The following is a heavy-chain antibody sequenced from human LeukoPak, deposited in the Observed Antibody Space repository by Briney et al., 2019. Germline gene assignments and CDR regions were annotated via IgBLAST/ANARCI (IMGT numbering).Heavy chain of an antibody. CDR2: IYYSGST. V-gene: IGHV4-30-4*01. Sequence: SQTLSLTCTVSGGSISSGDYYWSWIRQLPGKGLEWIGYIYYSGSTYYNPSLKSRVTISVDTSKNQFSLKLSSVTAADTAVYYCARVSSGYFSTHVDYWGQGTLVTVSS. J-gene: IGHJ4*02. CDR3: ARVSSGYFSTHVDY. CDR1: GGSISSGDYY. D-gene: IGHD3-22*01.